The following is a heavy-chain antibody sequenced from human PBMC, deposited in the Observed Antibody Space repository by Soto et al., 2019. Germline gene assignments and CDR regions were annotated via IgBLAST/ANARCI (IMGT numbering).Heavy chain of an antibody. V-gene: IGHV1-3*01. J-gene: IGHJ4*02. Sequence: ASVKVSCKASGNTFRNYAIHWVRQAPGQSLEWMGWIHPLLGKTNYSQHFQGRLTFTRDTSAGTAYMELNRLRSEDTAVYYCVRDSPIGSTFSGYDGIDYWGQGTLVTVSS. CDR1: GNTFRNYA. D-gene: IGHD5-12*01. CDR3: VRDSPIGSTFSGYDGIDY. CDR2: IHPLLGKT.